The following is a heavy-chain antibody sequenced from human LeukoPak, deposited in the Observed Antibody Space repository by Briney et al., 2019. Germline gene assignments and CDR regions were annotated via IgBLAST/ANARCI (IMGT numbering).Heavy chain of an antibody. D-gene: IGHD2-2*01. J-gene: IGHJ4*02. CDR2: INPNSGGT. CDR3: ARDWQYQLLPGDY. Sequence: GASVKVSCKASGYTFTGYYMHWVRQAPGQGLEWMGWINPNSGGTNYAQKFQGRVTMTRDTSISTAYMELSRLRSDDTAVYYCARDWQYQLLPGDYWGQGTLVTVSS. V-gene: IGHV1-2*02. CDR1: GYTFTGYY.